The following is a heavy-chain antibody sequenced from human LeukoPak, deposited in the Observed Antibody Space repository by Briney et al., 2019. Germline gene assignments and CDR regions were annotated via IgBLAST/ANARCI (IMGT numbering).Heavy chain of an antibody. CDR1: GFTFSSYS. J-gene: IGHJ4*02. CDR3: ARDYDSSGYSDY. Sequence: GGSLRLSCAASGFTFSSYSMDWVRQAPGKGLEWVSYISSSGSTIYYADSVKGRFTISRDNAKNSLYLQMNSMRAEDTAVYYCARDYDSSGYSDYWGQGTLVTVSS. V-gene: IGHV3-48*01. D-gene: IGHD3-22*01. CDR2: ISSSGSTI.